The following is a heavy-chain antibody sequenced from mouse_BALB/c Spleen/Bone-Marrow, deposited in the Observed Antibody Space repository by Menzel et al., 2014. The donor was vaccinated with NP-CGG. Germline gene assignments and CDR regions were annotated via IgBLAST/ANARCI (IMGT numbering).Heavy chain of an antibody. J-gene: IGHJ4*01. CDR2: IYPGGGYT. Sequence: VQVVESGAELVRPGTSVKISCKASGYTFTNYWLGWVKQRPGHGLEWIGDIYPGGGYTDYNEKFKGKATLTADTSSSTAYMQLSSLTSEDSAVYFCARDMITTRAMDYWGQGTSITVSS. D-gene: IGHD2-4*01. V-gene: IGHV1-63*02. CDR1: GYTFTNYW. CDR3: ARDMITTRAMDY.